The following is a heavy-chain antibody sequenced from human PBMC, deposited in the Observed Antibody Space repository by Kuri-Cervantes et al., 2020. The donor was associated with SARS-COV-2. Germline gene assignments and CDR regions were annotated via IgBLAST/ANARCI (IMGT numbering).Heavy chain of an antibody. CDR2: ISYDGKNK. J-gene: IGHJ4*02. D-gene: IGHD2-21*01. V-gene: IGHV3-30*18. CDR3: AKDRVGVQDF. Sequence: GESLKISCPASGFNFSRTDMHWVRQTPGRGLEWVSVISYDGKNKKCIASGKGRFTISRDNSQNTLYLHMKSLRSEDTAMYYCAKDRVGVQDFWGQGTLVTVSS. CDR1: GFNFSRTD.